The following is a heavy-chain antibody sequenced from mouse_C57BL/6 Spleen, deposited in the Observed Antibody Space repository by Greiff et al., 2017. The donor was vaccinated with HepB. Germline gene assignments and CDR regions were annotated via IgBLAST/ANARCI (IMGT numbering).Heavy chain of an antibody. J-gene: IGHJ3*01. D-gene: IGHD3-2*02. CDR1: GFTFSSYA. CDR3: ARDQAGTSAY. CDR2: ISDGGSYT. Sequence: EVQRVESGGGLVKPGGSLKLSCAASGFTFSSYAMSWVRQTPEKRLEWVATISDGGSYTYYPDNVKGRFTISRDNAKNNLYLQMSHLKSEDTAMYYCARDQAGTSAYWGQGTLVTVSA. V-gene: IGHV5-4*01.